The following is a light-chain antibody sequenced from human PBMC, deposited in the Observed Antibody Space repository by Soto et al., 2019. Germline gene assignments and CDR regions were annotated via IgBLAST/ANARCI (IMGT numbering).Light chain of an antibody. J-gene: IGLJ2*01. CDR1: SSDVGGYNY. CDR3: SSYTSSSTLV. Sequence: QSVLTQPASVSGSPGQSITISCTGTSSDVGGYNYVSWYHQHPGKAPKLMIYDVSNRPSGVSNRFSGSKSGNTASLTISGLQAEDEADYYCSSYTSSSTLVFGGGTKLTV. CDR2: DVS. V-gene: IGLV2-14*01.